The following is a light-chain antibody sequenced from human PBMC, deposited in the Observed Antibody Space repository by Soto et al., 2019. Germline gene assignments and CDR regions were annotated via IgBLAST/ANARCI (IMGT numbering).Light chain of an antibody. CDR2: GNI. CDR3: GSWDSSLSAYV. J-gene: IGLJ1*01. Sequence: QSALTQPPSVSGAPGQRVTLSCTGSSSNIGAGYDVHWYQQFPGTAPKLLISGNINRPSGIPDRFSGSKSGTSATLGITGFQTGDEADYYCGSWDSSLSAYVFGTGTKVT. V-gene: IGLV1-40*01. CDR1: SSNIGAGYD.